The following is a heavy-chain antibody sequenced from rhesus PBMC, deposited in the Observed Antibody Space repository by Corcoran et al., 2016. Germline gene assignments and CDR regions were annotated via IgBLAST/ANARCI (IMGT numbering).Heavy chain of an antibody. Sequence: QVQLQESGPGVVKPSETLSLTCAVSGGYISGYYLWSWIRQPPGKGLEWIGYIYGGSGITSYNPSLKMRVITSIDTSKNQFSLKLSSVTAADTAVYYCARDRESEYSNYVREFDYWCQGVLFTVSS. D-gene: IGHD4-23*01. CDR2: IYGGSGIT. V-gene: IGHV4-106*01. J-gene: IGHJ4*01. CDR3: ARDRESEYSNYVREFDY. CDR1: GGYISGYYL.